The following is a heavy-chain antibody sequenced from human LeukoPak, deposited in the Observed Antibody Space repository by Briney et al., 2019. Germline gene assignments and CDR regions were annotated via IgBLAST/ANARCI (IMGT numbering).Heavy chain of an antibody. CDR2: IYYTGRT. Sequence: SETLSLTCTVSGDSIRSYYWSWIRQPPGKGLEWIGYIYYTGRTNYNPSLKSRVTISVDTSKNQFSLRLTSVTAADTAVYYCAGGDYSDAFDIWGQGTMVTVSS. CDR1: GDSIRSYY. J-gene: IGHJ3*02. V-gene: IGHV4-59*08. CDR3: AGGDYSDAFDI. D-gene: IGHD4-17*01.